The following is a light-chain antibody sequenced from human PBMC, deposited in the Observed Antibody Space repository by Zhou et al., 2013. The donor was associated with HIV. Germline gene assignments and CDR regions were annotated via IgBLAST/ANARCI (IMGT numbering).Light chain of an antibody. J-gene: IGLJ2*01. V-gene: IGLV2-14*03. CDR2: DVS. CDR3: SSYTSINTVV. CDR1: SSDVGAYNY. Sequence: QSALTQPASVSGSPGQSITISCTGTSSDVGAYNYVYWHQQHPGKAPKLMIYDVSKRPSGVSNRFSGSKSGNTASLTISGLQAEDEADYYCSSYTSINTVVFGGGTKLTVL.